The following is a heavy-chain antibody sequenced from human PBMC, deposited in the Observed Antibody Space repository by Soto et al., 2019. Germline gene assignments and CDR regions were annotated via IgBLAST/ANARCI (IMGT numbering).Heavy chain of an antibody. V-gene: IGHV4-34*01. Sequence: SETLSLTCAVYGGSFSGYYWSWIRQPPGKGLEWIGEINHSGSTNYNPSLKSRVTISVDTSKNQFSLKLSSVTAADTAVYYCARTDYGDYAFDYWGQGTLVTVSS. CDR3: ARTDYGDYAFDY. CDR1: GGSFSGYY. CDR2: INHSGST. D-gene: IGHD4-17*01. J-gene: IGHJ4*02.